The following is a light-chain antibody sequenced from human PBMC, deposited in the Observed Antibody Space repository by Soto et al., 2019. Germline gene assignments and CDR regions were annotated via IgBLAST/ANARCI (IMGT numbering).Light chain of an antibody. J-gene: IGLJ2*01. CDR2: DVT. CDR1: SSDVGGHNY. V-gene: IGLV2-14*03. Sequence: QSALTQPASVSGSPGQAITISCTGTSSDVGGHNYVSWYRQHPGKAPKLMIYDVTNRPSGVSNRFSGSKSGNTASLTISGLQAEDEADYYCSSYTSDSTLVFGGGTQLTVL. CDR3: SSYTSDSTLV.